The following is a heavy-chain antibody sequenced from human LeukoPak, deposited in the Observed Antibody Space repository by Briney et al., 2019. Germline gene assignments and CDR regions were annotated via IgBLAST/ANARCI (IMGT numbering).Heavy chain of an antibody. D-gene: IGHD2-2*01. CDR3: AVGRLGYCSSTSCRSFDY. CDR2: ILPNSGTI. J-gene: IGHJ4*02. CDR1: GYTFTGYY. Sequence: GASVKVSCKASGYTFTGYYIHWMRQAPGQGLEWMGRILPNSGTINYAQKFQGRVTMTRDTSISTAYMELSRLRSDDTAVYYCAVGRLGYCSSTSCRSFDYWGQGTLVTVSS. V-gene: IGHV1-2*06.